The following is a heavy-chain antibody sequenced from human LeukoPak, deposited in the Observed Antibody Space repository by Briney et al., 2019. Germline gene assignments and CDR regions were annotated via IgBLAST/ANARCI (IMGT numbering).Heavy chain of an antibody. CDR3: AKLGSSTAAFDH. D-gene: IGHD6-6*01. CDR2: IGSSGDST. V-gene: IGHV3-23*01. CDR1: GFTFSSYA. J-gene: IGHJ4*02. Sequence: PGGSLRLSCAASGFTFSSYAMSWVRQAPGKGLEWVSTIGSSGDSTYYADSVKGRFTISRDSSKNTLYLQMNSLRAEDTAVYFCAKLGSSTAAFDHWGQGTLVTVSS.